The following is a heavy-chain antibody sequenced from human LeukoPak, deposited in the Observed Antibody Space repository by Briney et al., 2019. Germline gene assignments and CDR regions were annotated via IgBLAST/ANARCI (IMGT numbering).Heavy chain of an antibody. CDR3: ARVGSVAGTEAFDI. CDR2: IYSGGST. D-gene: IGHD6-19*01. J-gene: IGHJ3*02. CDR1: GFTVSSNY. Sequence: PGGSLRLSCAASGFTVSSNYMSWVRQAPGKGLEWVSVIYSGGSTYYADSVKGRFTISRDNSKNTLYLQMNSLRAEDTAVYYCARVGSVAGTEAFDIWGQGTMVTVSS. V-gene: IGHV3-53*01.